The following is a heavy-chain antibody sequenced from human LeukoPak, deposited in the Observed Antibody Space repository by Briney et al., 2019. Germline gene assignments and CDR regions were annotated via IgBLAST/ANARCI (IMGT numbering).Heavy chain of an antibody. J-gene: IGHJ4*02. Sequence: SVTVSCKASGFTFTSSAMQWVRQARGQRLEWIGWIVVGSGNTNYAQKFQERVTITRDMSTSTAYMELSSLRSEDTAVYYCAAVDGSGNPLDYWGQGTLVTVSS. D-gene: IGHD3-10*01. CDR3: AAVDGSGNPLDY. CDR1: GFTFTSSA. V-gene: IGHV1-58*02. CDR2: IVVGSGNT.